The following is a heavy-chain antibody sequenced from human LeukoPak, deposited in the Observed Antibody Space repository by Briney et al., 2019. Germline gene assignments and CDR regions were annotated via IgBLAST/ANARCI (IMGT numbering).Heavy chain of an antibody. CDR3: AKDVEAAGTLVPSDY. Sequence: PGGSLRLSCAASRFTFSSYAMGWVRQAPGKGLEWVSAISGSGGSTYYADSVKGRFTISRDNSKNTLYLQMNSLRAEDTAVYYSAKDVEAAGTLVPSDYWGQGTLVTVSS. D-gene: IGHD6-13*01. V-gene: IGHV3-23*01. CDR1: RFTFSSYA. J-gene: IGHJ4*02. CDR2: ISGSGGST.